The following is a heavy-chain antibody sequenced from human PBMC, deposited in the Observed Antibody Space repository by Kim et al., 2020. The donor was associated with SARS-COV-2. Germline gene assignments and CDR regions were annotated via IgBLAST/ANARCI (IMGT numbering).Heavy chain of an antibody. CDR1: GYTFTDYY. CDR3: AREALVETVMVSNREYYFDY. CDR2: INPKGGGT. V-gene: IGHV1-2*04. Sequence: ASVKVSCKTSGYTFTDYYIHWVRQAPGQGLEWMGWINPKGGGTSYAQKLQGWVTMTRDMSISTVYMELRRLRSDDTAVYYCAREALVETVMVSNREYYFDYWGQGTQVTVSS. J-gene: IGHJ4*02. D-gene: IGHD5-18*01.